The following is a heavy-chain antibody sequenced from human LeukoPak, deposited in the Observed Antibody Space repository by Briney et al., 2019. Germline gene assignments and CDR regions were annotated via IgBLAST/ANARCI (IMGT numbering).Heavy chain of an antibody. CDR3: ATEGGYSGFS. CDR1: GASVTNNNYF. CDR2: IHYSGST. D-gene: IGHD5-12*01. Sequence: SETLSVTCTVSGASVTNNNYFWSWIRQPPGKGLEWIGHIHYSGSTDCNPSLKNRVTISADTSQNQFSLKLTSVTAADTAVYFCATEGGYSGFSWGQGTLVSVSS. V-gene: IGHV4-61*01. J-gene: IGHJ4*02.